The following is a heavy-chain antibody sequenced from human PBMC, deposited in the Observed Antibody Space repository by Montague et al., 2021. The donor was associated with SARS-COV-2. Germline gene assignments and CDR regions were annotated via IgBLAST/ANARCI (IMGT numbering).Heavy chain of an antibody. Sequence: RTKFNPSLTSRVTISIDESKNQFSLKLRSVTAADTAIYYCVANGYYSLDFWGQGTLVTVSS. V-gene: IGHV4-4*02. CDR3: VANGYYSLDF. CDR2: RT. D-gene: IGHD3-22*01. J-gene: IGHJ4*02.